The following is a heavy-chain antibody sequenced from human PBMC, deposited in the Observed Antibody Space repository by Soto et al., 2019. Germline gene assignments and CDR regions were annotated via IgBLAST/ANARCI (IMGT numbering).Heavy chain of an antibody. CDR1: GGSLSINA. CDR3: TRDHSNSDVLTV. CDR2: ISPIFGAT. Sequence: QVQLVQSGAEVQKPGSSVKVSCKTSGGSLSINAISWVRQARGQGFEWMGGISPIFGATKYRDKFQGRLTMTADASSSTVYMELGSLTSGETAVYFCTRDHSNSDVLTVWGQGAQVTVSS. J-gene: IGHJ4*01. V-gene: IGHV1-69*01. D-gene: IGHD3-9*01.